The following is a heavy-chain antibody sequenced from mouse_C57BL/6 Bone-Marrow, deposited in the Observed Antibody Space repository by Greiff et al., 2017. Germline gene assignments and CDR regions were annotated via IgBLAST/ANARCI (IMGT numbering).Heavy chain of an antibody. J-gene: IGHJ3*01. CDR3: ARNLAWFAY. V-gene: IGHV1-61*01. Sequence: VQLQQPGAELVRPGSSVKLSCKASGYTFTSYWMDWVKQRPGQGLEWIGNIYPSDSETHYNQTFKDKATLTVDKSSSTAYMQLSSLTSEDSAVYYCARNLAWFAYGGQGTLVTVSA. CDR2: IYPSDSET. CDR1: GYTFTSYW.